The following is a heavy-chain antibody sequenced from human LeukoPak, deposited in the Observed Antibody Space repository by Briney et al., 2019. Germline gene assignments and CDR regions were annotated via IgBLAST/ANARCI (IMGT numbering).Heavy chain of an antibody. CDR1: GFTFSSYA. D-gene: IGHD1-14*01. V-gene: IGHV3-64D*06. CDR2: ISSNGGST. J-gene: IGHJ6*02. Sequence: PGGSLRLSCSASGFTFSSYAMHWVRQAPGKGLEYVSAISSNGGSTYYADSVKGRFTISRDNSKNTLYLQMSSLRAEDTAVYYCVKSPESYYYGMDVWGQGTTVTVSS. CDR3: VKSPESYYYGMDV.